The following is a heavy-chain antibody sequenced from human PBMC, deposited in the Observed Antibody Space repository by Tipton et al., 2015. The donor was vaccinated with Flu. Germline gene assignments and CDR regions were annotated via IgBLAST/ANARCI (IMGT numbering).Heavy chain of an antibody. CDR3: TARYCSGGSCYSDDFFDY. D-gene: IGHD2-15*01. V-gene: IGHV3-15*01. Sequence: SLRLSCAASGLTFSNPWLAWVRQAPGMGLEWVARIKSKSDGGTEDYAAPVKGRFTISRDDSKKTLYLQMNSLKIEDTGVYYCTARYCSGGSCYSDDFFDYWGQGTLVTVSS. CDR1: GLTFSNPW. CDR2: IKSKSDGGTE. J-gene: IGHJ4*02.